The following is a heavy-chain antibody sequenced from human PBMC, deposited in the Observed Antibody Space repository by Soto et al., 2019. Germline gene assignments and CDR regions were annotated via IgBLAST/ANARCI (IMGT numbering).Heavy chain of an antibody. CDR2: IYDNWIT. Sequence: QVPLQESGPGLVKPSQTLSLTCNVSGGSISGGRYYWNWIRQHPGKGLEWIGNIYDNWITYYNPSLKSRVIISEDTSKNQFSLRLSSVTAADTAVYYCTRDRGFGMDVWGQGTTVTVSS. V-gene: IGHV4-31*03. CDR1: GGSISGGRYY. J-gene: IGHJ6*02. CDR3: TRDRGFGMDV.